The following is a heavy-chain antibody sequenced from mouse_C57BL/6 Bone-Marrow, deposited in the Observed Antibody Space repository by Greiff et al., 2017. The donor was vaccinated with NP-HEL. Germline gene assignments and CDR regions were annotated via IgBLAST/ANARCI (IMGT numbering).Heavy chain of an antibody. CDR2: IDPETGGT. V-gene: IGHV1-15*01. Sequence: QVHVKQSGAELVRPGASVTLSCKASGYTFTDYEMHWVKQTPVHGLEWIGAIDPETGGTAYNQKFKGKAILTADKSSSTAYMELRSLTSEDSAVYYCVPCYGDYWGQGTTLTGSS. CDR1: GYTFTDYE. CDR3: VPCYGDY. J-gene: IGHJ2*01. D-gene: IGHD1-2*01.